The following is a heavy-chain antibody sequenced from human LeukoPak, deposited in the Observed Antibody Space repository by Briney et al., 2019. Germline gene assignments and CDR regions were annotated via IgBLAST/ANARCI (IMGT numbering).Heavy chain of an antibody. V-gene: IGHV3-7*01. D-gene: IGHD3-3*01. CDR3: ARDQPTPPLRFLEWSSPKGLSDY. Sequence: GGSLRLSCAASGFTFSSYWMSWVRQAPGKGLEWVANIRQDGSEKYYVDSVKGRFTISRDNAKNSLYLQMNSLRAEDTAVYYCARDQPTPPLRFLEWSSPKGLSDYWGQGTLVTVSS. CDR1: GFTFSSYW. J-gene: IGHJ4*02. CDR2: IRQDGSEK.